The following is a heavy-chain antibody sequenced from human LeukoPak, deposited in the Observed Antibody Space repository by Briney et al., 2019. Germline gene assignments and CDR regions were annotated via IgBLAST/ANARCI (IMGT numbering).Heavy chain of an antibody. V-gene: IGHV3-74*01. CDR1: GFTLSSYW. CDR3: ARGMRITMVRGVIPHDY. D-gene: IGHD3-10*01. CDR2: INSDGSST. J-gene: IGHJ4*02. Sequence: PGGSLRLSCAASGFTLSSYWMHWVRQAPGKGLVWVSRINSDGSSTSYADSVKGRFTISRDNAKNTPYLQMNSLRAEDTAVYYCARGMRITMVRGVIPHDYWGQGTLVTVSS.